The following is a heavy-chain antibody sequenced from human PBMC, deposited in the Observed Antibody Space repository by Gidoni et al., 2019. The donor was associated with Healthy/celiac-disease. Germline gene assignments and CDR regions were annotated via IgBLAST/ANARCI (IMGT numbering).Heavy chain of an antibody. Sequence: QVQLVQSGAEVKKPGALVKVSCKASGYTFTSYYMHWVRQAPGQGLEWMGIINPSGGSTSYAQKFQGRVTMTRDTSTSTVYMELSSLRSEDTAVYYCARGYHYVWGSYRSDYYGMDVWGQGTTVTVSS. J-gene: IGHJ6*02. V-gene: IGHV1-46*01. D-gene: IGHD3-16*02. CDR1: GYTFTSYY. CDR2: INPSGGST. CDR3: ARGYHYVWGSYRSDYYGMDV.